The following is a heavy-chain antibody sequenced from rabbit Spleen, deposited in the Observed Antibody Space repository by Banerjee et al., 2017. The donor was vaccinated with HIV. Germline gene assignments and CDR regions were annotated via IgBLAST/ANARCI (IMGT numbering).Heavy chain of an antibody. CDR2: IGGGVSSIT. Sequence: QSLEESGGDLVKPGASLTLTCTASGFSFSYNDYMCWVRQPPGKGPEWIACIGGGVSSITYYATWAKGRFTISKTSSTTVTLQMTSLTAADTATYFCARDSGTSFSSYGMDLWGPGTLVTVS. V-gene: IGHV1S40*01. CDR3: ARDSGTSFSSYGMDL. J-gene: IGHJ6*01. D-gene: IGHD8-1*01. CDR1: GFSFSYNDY.